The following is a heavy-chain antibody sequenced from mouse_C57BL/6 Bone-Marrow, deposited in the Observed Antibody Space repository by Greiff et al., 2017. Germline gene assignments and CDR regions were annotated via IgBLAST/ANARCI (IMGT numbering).Heavy chain of an antibody. CDR1: GYTFTSYW. Sequence: QVQLQQPGAELVRPGTSVKLSCKASGYTFTSYWMHWVKQRPGQGLEWIGVIAPSDSYTNYNQKFKGKDTLTVDTSSSTAYMQLSSLTSADSAVYYCARGGIITPWFAYWGQGTLVTVSA. V-gene: IGHV1-59*01. J-gene: IGHJ3*01. CDR2: IAPSDSYT. CDR3: ARGGIITPWFAY. D-gene: IGHD1-1*01.